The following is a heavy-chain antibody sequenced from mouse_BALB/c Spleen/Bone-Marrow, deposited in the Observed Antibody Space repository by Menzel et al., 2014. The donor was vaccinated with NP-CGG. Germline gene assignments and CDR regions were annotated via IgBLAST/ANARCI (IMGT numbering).Heavy chain of an antibody. V-gene: IGHV2-6-7*01. Sequence: QVQLQQSGPGLVSPSQSLSITCTVSGFSLXDYGVNWVRQPPGKNLEWLGMIWGDGSTDYNSALKSRLSISKDNSQSQVFLKMNSLETDDTARYYCARDLYYYGFDYWGQGTTLTVSS. CDR3: ARDLYYYGFDY. D-gene: IGHD1-1*01. J-gene: IGHJ2*01. CDR1: GFSLXDYG. CDR2: IWGDGST.